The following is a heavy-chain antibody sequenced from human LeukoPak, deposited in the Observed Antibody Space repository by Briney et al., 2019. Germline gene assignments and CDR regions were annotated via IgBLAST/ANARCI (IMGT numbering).Heavy chain of an antibody. V-gene: IGHV6-1*01. D-gene: IGHD2-8*02. CDR1: GDSVSSNTAA. CDR3: ARDSTGASHFDY. J-gene: IGHJ4*02. Sequence: SQTLSLTCAISGDSVSSNTAAWNWIRQSPSRGLEWLGRTYYRFKWYNDYALSVSSRITINPDTSKNQVSLHLNSVTPDDTALYYCARDSTGASHFDYWGQGTLVTVSS. CDR2: TYYRFKWYN.